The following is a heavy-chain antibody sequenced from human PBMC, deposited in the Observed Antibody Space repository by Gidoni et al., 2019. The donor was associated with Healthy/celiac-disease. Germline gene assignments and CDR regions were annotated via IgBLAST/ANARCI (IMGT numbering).Heavy chain of an antibody. CDR1: GGSISSSSYY. D-gene: IGHD5-18*01. CDR3: ARDLFLLDTAMVIYWFDP. CDR2: IYYSGST. V-gene: IGHV4-39*07. J-gene: IGHJ5*02. Sequence: QLQLQESGPGLVKPSETLSLTCTVSGGSISSSSYYWGWIRQPPGKGLEWMGSIYYSGSTYYNPSLKSRVTISVDTSKNQFSLKLSSVTAADTAVYYCARDLFLLDTAMVIYWFDPWGQGTLVTVSS.